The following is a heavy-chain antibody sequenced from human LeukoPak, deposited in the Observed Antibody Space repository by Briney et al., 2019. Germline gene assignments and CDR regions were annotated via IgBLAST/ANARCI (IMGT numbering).Heavy chain of an antibody. D-gene: IGHD3-3*01. J-gene: IGHJ6*03. CDR3: ARDHQGTYFDFWSGSKANNYYYMDV. CDR1: GGSISSGSYY. CDR2: IYTSGST. Sequence: KPSETLSLTCTVSGGSISSGSYYWSWIRQPAGKGLEWIGRIYTSGSTNYNPSLKSRVTISVDTSKNQFSLKLRSVTAADTAVYYCARDHQGTYFDFWSGSKANNYYYMDVWGKGTTVTVSS. V-gene: IGHV4-61*02.